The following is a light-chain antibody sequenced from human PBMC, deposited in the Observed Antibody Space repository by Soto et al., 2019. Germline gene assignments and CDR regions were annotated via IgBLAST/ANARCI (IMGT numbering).Light chain of an antibody. CDR1: QSVSGSY. CDR2: GSS. J-gene: IGKJ2*01. Sequence: EIVLTQSPGTLSLSPGERATLSCRASQSVSGSYLAWYQQKPGQSPRLLIYGSSDRATGIPDRFSGSGSGTDFNRTISRVEPEDFAVYYCQQYGSSPPYTFGQAHKLEIK. V-gene: IGKV3-20*01. CDR3: QQYGSSPPYT.